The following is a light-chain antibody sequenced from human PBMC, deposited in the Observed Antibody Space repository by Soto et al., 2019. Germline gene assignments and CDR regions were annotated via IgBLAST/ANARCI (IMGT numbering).Light chain of an antibody. J-gene: IGLJ2*01. CDR1: SSNIVAGYD. Sequence: QSVLTQPPSVSGAPGQRVTISCTGSSSNIVAGYDVHWYQQLPGTAPKLLIYGNSNRPSGVPDRFAGSKSGTSASLAITGLQAEDEAEYYCQSYDSSLSGLFGGGTKVTVL. V-gene: IGLV1-40*01. CDR3: QSYDSSLSGL. CDR2: GNS.